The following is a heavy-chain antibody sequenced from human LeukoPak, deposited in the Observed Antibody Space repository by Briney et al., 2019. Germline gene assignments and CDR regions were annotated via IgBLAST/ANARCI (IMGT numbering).Heavy chain of an antibody. CDR2: ISSSGSTI. CDR1: GFTFSSYE. CDR3: ARAKGYGHLGYYYYGMDV. D-gene: IGHD5-18*01. V-gene: IGHV3-48*03. J-gene: IGHJ6*02. Sequence: GGSLRLSCAASGFTFSSYEMNWVRQAPGKGLEWVSYISSSGSTIYYEDSVKGRLTISRDNAKNSLYLQMNSLRAEDTAVYYCARAKGYGHLGYYYYGMDVWGQGTTVTVSS.